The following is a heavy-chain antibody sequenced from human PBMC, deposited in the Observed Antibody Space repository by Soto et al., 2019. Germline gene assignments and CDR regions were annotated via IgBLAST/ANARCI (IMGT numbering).Heavy chain of an antibody. V-gene: IGHV1-18*01. CDR3: ARDRGSYALDY. CDR1: GYTFTSYG. Sequence: QVQLVQAGAKVKKPGASVKVSCKASGYTFTSYGMSCERQTPGQGREWMGWISAYNGNTNYAQKLQGRVTMTTDTSTSTAYTELRSLRSDYTAVSYCARDRGSYALDYWGQGTLVTVCS. CDR2: ISAYNGNT. J-gene: IGHJ4*02. D-gene: IGHD1-26*01.